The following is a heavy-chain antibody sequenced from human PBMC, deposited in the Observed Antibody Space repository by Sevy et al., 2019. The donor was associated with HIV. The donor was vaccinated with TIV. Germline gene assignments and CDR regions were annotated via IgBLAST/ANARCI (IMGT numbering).Heavy chain of an antibody. Sequence: GGSLRLSCAASGFTFSSYSMNWVRQAPGKGLEWVSYISSSSSTIYYADSVKGRFTISRDNAKNSLYLQMNSLRDEDTAVYYCARDRGATSYYYYYMDVWGKGTTVIVSS. CDR1: GFTFSSYS. D-gene: IGHD1-26*01. CDR3: ARDRGATSYYYYYMDV. CDR2: ISSSSSTI. J-gene: IGHJ6*03. V-gene: IGHV3-48*02.